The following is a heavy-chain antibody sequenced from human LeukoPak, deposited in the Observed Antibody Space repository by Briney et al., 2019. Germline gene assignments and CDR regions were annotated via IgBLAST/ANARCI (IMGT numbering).Heavy chain of an antibody. CDR2: IKEDGSEK. D-gene: IGHD3-10*01. J-gene: IGHJ4*02. V-gene: IGHV3-7*01. CDR3: ARTIRGY. CDR1: GFTFRNYW. Sequence: GGPLRLSCAASGFTFRNYWMSWVRQAPGQGLEWVANIKEDGSEKYYVDSVKGRFTISRDNAKNSLYLQMNSLRAEDTAVYYCARTIRGYWGQGTLVTVSS.